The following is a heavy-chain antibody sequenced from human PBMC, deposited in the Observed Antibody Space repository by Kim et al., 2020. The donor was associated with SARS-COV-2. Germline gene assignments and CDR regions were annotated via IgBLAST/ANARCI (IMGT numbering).Heavy chain of an antibody. V-gene: IGHV4-31*02. CDR3: ARVGNYEGYY. J-gene: IGHJ4*02. Sequence: SYNPSRKSRAFISEDTSKNQFSLRLSSVTAAGTAVYYCARVGNYEGYYWGQGTLVTVSS. D-gene: IGHD4-4*01.